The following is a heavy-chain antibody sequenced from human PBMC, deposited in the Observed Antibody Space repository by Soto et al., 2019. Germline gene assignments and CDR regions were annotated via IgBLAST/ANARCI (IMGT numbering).Heavy chain of an antibody. J-gene: IGHJ5*02. D-gene: IGHD5-12*01. CDR2: IYWDDDK. CDR3: AHSVGSGYDFPSGWFDP. Sequence: QITLKESGPTLVKPTQTLTLTCTFSGFSLSTSGVGVGWIRQPPGKALEWLALIYWDDDKRYSPSLKSRLTITKDTSKNQVVLTMTNMDPVDTATYYCAHSVGSGYDFPSGWFDPWGQGTLVTVSS. V-gene: IGHV2-5*02. CDR1: GFSLSTSGVG.